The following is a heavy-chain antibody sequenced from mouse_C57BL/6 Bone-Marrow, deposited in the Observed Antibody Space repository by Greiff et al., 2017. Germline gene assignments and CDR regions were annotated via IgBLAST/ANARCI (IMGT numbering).Heavy chain of an antibody. J-gene: IGHJ2*01. V-gene: IGHV1-64*01. CDR1: GYTFTSYW. Sequence: QVQLQQPGAELVKPGASVKLSCKASGYTFTSYWMHWVKQRPGQGLERIGMIHPNSGSTNYNEKFKSKATLTVDKSSSTAYMQLSSLTSEDSAVYYCARRDWDYFDYWGQGTTLTVSS. CDR2: IHPNSGST. D-gene: IGHD4-1*01. CDR3: ARRDWDYFDY.